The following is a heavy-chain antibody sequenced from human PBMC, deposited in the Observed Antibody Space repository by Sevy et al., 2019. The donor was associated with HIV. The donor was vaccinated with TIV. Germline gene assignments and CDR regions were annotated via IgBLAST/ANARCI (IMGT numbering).Heavy chain of an antibody. J-gene: IGHJ6*02. V-gene: IGHV3-23*01. CDR3: AKGGGYYYYGMDV. Sequence: GGSLRLSCAASGFTFSSYAMSWVRQAPGKGLEWVSAISGSGGSTYYAYSVKGRFTISRDNSKNTLYLQMNSLRAEDTAVYYCAKGGGYYYYGMDVWGQGTTVTVSS. CDR2: ISGSGGST. D-gene: IGHD3-16*01. CDR1: GFTFSSYA.